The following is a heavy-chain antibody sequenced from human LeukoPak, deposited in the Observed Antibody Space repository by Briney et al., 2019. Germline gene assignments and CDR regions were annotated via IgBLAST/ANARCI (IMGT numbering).Heavy chain of an antibody. J-gene: IGHJ4*02. CDR2: ISSSGSTI. Sequence: GGSLRLSCAASGFTFSSYEMNWVRQAPGKGLEWVSYISSSGSTIYYADSVKGRFTISRDNAKNSLYLQMNSLRAEDTAVYYCARAQDGSSGWYYFDYWGQGTLVTVSS. CDR3: ARAQDGSSGWYYFDY. V-gene: IGHV3-48*03. D-gene: IGHD6-19*01. CDR1: GFTFSSYE.